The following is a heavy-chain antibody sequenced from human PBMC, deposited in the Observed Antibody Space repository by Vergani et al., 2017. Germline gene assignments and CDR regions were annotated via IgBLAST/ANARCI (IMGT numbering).Heavy chain of an antibody. Sequence: EVQLLESGGGLVQPGGSLRLSCAASGFTFSSYAMSWVRQAPGKGLEWVSAISGSGGSTYYADSVKGRLTISRDNSKNTLYLQMNSLRAENTAVYYCAKTYYYDSSGYYYYFDYWGQGTLVTVSS. V-gene: IGHV3-23*01. CDR2: ISGSGGST. CDR3: AKTYYYDSSGYYYYFDY. CDR1: GFTFSSYA. D-gene: IGHD3-22*01. J-gene: IGHJ4*02.